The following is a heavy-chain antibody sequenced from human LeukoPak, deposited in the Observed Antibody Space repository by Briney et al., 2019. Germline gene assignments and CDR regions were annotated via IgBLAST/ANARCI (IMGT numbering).Heavy chain of an antibody. J-gene: IGHJ6*03. Sequence: PGGSLRLSCAASGFTFSSYWMSWVRQAPGKGLEWVANIKQDGSEKYYVDSVKGRFTISRDNAKNSLYLQMNSMRAEDTAVYYCGTRGRTRYYYYYYMDVWGKGTTVTVSS. CDR1: GFTFSSYW. CDR3: GTRGRTRYYYYYYMDV. CDR2: IKQDGSEK. V-gene: IGHV3-7*01.